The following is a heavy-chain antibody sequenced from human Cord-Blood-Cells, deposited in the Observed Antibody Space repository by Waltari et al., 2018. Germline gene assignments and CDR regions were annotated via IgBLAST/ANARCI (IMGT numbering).Heavy chain of an antibody. CDR1: GYTPTELS. Sequence: QVQLVQSGAEVKKPGASVKVSCKVSGYTPTELSMNWVRQAPGKGHEWMGGVEPEDGETNYAQKFRGRVTMTEDTSTDTAYMELSSLRSEDTAVYYCATGQGGGSYSLTFDYWGQGTLVTVSS. V-gene: IGHV1-24*01. J-gene: IGHJ4*02. CDR2: VEPEDGET. CDR3: ATGQGGGSYSLTFDY. D-gene: IGHD1-26*01.